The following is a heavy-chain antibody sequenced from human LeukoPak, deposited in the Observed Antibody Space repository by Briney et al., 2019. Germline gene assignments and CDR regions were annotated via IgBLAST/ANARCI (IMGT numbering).Heavy chain of an antibody. J-gene: IGHJ4*02. D-gene: IGHD3-9*01. CDR1: GFTFSSYW. CDR3: ARELDYDILTGYSYYFDY. V-gene: IGHV3-7*01. Sequence: GGSLRLSCAASGFTFSSYWMSWVRQAPGKGLEWVANIKQDGSEKYYVDSVEGRFTISRYNAKNSLYLQMNSLRAEDTAVYYCARELDYDILTGYSYYFDYWGQGTLVTVSS. CDR2: IKQDGSEK.